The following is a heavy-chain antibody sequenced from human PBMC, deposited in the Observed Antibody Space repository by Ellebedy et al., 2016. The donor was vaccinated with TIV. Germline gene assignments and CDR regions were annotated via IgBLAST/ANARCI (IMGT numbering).Heavy chain of an antibody. CDR1: GGSISSSSYY. CDR2: IYYSGST. Sequence: MPGGSLRPSCTVPGGSISSSSYYWGWIRQPPGKGLEWIGSIYYSGSTYYNPSLKSRVTISVDTSKNQFSLKLSSVTTAATAVYYFARHQKGSSWYGCWFDPWGQGTLVTVSS. D-gene: IGHD6-13*01. V-gene: IGHV4-39*01. J-gene: IGHJ5*02. CDR3: ARHQKGSSWYGCWFDP.